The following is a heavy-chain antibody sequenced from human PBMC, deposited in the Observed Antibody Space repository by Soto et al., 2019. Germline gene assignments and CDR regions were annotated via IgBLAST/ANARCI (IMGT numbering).Heavy chain of an antibody. D-gene: IGHD1-20*01. CDR1: GFAVSSSY. CDR3: ARDPPITSDYAMDV. J-gene: IGHJ6*02. CDR2: TYTGGST. V-gene: IGHV3-53*02. Sequence: EVQLVETGGDLIQSGGSLRLSCAASGFAVSSSYMIWVRQAPGQGLECVSITYTGGSTHYADSVKGRFTVSRDDSRNTLYLQMNSLRAEDTAVYYCARDPPITSDYAMDVWGQGTTVNVS.